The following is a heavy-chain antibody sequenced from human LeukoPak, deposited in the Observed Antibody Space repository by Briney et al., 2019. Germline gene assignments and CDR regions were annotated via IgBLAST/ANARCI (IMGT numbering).Heavy chain of an antibody. CDR1: GGSISSYY. Sequence: PSETLSLTCTVSGGSISSYYWSWIRQPPGKGLEWIGYIYYSGSTNYNPSLKSRVTISVDTSKNQFSLKLSSVTAADTAVYYCARFIGIVGHAFDIWGQGTMVTVSS. V-gene: IGHV4-59*08. D-gene: IGHD1-26*01. J-gene: IGHJ3*02. CDR2: IYYSGST. CDR3: ARFIGIVGHAFDI.